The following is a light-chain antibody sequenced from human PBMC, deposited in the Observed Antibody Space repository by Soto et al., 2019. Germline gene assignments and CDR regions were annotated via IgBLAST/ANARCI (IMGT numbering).Light chain of an antibody. CDR3: QQYGSSPWT. CDR2: GAS. Sequence: EIVLTQSPGTLSLSPGERATLSCRASQSVSSSHLAWYQQKPGQAPRLLIYGASSRATGIPDRFSGSGSGTDFTLTIRRLEPEDFAVYYCQQYGSSPWTFGQGTKVEIK. CDR1: QSVSSSH. V-gene: IGKV3-20*01. J-gene: IGKJ1*01.